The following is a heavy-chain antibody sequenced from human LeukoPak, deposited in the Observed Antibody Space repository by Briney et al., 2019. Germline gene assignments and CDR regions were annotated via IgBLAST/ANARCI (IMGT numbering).Heavy chain of an antibody. CDR1: GYIFTTYA. CDR3: ARGPLPYDY. D-gene: IGHD3-3*01. CDR2: INTGNGNT. Sequence: ASVKVSCKASGYIFTTYAIHWIRQAPGQRLEWMGWINTGNGNTKYLQKFQGRDTITRDTSANTAYMELSSLRSEDTAVYYCARGPLPYDYWGQGTLVTVSS. V-gene: IGHV1-3*04. J-gene: IGHJ4*02.